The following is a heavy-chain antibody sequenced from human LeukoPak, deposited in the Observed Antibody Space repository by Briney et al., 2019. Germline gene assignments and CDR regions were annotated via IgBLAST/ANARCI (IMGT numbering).Heavy chain of an antibody. CDR3: ARHGGYSSPYLH. D-gene: IGHD6-13*01. Sequence: SETLSLTCTVSGGSISSYYWSWIRQPPGKGLEWIGYIYYSGSTNYNPSLKSRVTISVDTSKNQFSLKLTSVTAADTAVYYCARHGGYSSPYLHWGQGTLVTVSS. CDR2: IYYSGST. V-gene: IGHV4-59*08. J-gene: IGHJ1*01. CDR1: GGSISSYY.